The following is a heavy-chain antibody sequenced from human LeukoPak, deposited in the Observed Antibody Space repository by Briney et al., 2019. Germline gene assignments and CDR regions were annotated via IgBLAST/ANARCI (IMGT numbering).Heavy chain of an antibody. CDR2: IIPIFGTA. J-gene: IGHJ4*02. CDR1: GGTFSSYA. Sequence: ASVKVSRKASGGTFSSYAISWVRQAPGQGLEWMGGIIPIFGTANYAQKFQGRVTITADESTSTAYMELSSLRSEGTAVYYCARGVVVVPAALTYFDYWGQGTLVTVSS. V-gene: IGHV1-69*13. D-gene: IGHD2-2*01. CDR3: ARGVVVVPAALTYFDY.